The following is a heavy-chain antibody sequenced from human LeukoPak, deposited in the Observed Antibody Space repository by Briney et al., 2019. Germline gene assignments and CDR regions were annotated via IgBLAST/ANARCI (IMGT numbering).Heavy chain of an antibody. J-gene: IGHJ4*02. Sequence: PGGSLRLSCAVSGFTFTNYAMSWVRQAPGNGLEWIGYIYYSGSTNYNPSLKSRVTISIDTSKNQFSLKLSSVSAADTAVYYCAKTDLPYYYGSGTTWGQGTLVTVSS. CDR1: GFTFTNYA. CDR3: AKTDLPYYYGSGTT. V-gene: IGHV4-59*01. D-gene: IGHD3-10*01. CDR2: IYYSGST.